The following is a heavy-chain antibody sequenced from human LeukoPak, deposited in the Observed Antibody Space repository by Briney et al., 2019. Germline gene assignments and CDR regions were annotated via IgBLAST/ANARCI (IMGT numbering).Heavy chain of an antibody. V-gene: IGHV1-2*02. D-gene: IGHD2-2*01. CDR1: GYTFTGYY. Sequence: ASVKVSCKASGYTFTGYYMHWVRQAPGQGLEWMGWINPNSGGTNYAQKFQGRVTMTRDTSISTAYMELSRLRSDDTAVYYCARGRPHIVVVPAAMGGYYYYMDVWGKGTTVTVSS. CDR3: ARGRPHIVVVPAAMGGYYYYMDV. J-gene: IGHJ6*03. CDR2: INPNSGGT.